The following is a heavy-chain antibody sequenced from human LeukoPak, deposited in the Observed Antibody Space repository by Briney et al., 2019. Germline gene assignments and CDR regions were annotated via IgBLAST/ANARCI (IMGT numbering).Heavy chain of an antibody. D-gene: IGHD3-10*01. Sequence: AGGSLRLSCAASGFTFSSYEMNWVRQAPGKGLEWVSYISSSGSTIYYADSVKGRFTISRDNAKNSLYLQMNSLRAEDTAVYYCAREVRSFDLYYYDMDVWGKGTTVTVSS. J-gene: IGHJ6*03. CDR1: GFTFSSYE. CDR3: AREVRSFDLYYYDMDV. V-gene: IGHV3-48*03. CDR2: ISSSGSTI.